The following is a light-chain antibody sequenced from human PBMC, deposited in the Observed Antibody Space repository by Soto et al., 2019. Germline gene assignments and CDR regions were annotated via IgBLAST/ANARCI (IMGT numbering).Light chain of an antibody. V-gene: IGKV1-33*01. J-gene: IGKJ2*01. Sequence: DIQMTQSPSSLSASVGDRVTITCQASQDIKDFLNWYQQKPGKAPKLLIYDASNLEPGVPSRFSGSGSGTDFTFTIASLQPEDIATYYCQQYDGLPPYTFGQGTKLEIK. CDR2: DAS. CDR1: QDIKDF. CDR3: QQYDGLPPYT.